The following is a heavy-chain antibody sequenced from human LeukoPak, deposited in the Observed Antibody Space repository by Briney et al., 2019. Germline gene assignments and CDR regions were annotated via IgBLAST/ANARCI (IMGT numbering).Heavy chain of an antibody. V-gene: IGHV4-59*01. Sequence: SETLSLTCTVSGGSISSYYWSWIRQPPGKGLEWIGYIYYSGSTNYNPSLKSRVTISVDTSKNQFSLKLSSVTAADAAVYYCARDLDGMDVWGQGTTVTVSS. CDR3: ARDLDGMDV. CDR2: IYYSGST. CDR1: GGSISSYY. J-gene: IGHJ6*02.